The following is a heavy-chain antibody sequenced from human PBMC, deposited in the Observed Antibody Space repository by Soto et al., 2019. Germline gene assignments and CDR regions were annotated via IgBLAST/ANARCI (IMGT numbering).Heavy chain of an antibody. Sequence: EMQLVESGGGLVKPGGSLRLSCAASGFTFSSYSMNWVRQAPGKGLEWVSSISSSSSYIYYADSVKGRFTISRDNAKNSLYLQMNSLRAEDTAVYYCARDRKGYNWNDVGNWFDPWGQGTLVTVSS. D-gene: IGHD1-1*01. V-gene: IGHV3-21*01. CDR1: GFTFSSYS. CDR2: ISSSSSYI. CDR3: ARDRKGYNWNDVGNWFDP. J-gene: IGHJ5*02.